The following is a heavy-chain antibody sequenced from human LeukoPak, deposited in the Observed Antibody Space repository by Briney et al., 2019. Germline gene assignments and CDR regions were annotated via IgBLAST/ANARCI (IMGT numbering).Heavy chain of an antibody. CDR3: ARLPYGDLDAFDI. J-gene: IGHJ3*02. Sequence: SETLSLTCTVSGGSISSGSYYWNWIRQPAGKGLEWIGRIYKTGNTNYNPSLKSRVTISVDTSKNQFSLKLSSVTAADTAVYYCARLPYGDLDAFDIWGQGTMVTVSS. V-gene: IGHV4-61*02. D-gene: IGHD4-17*01. CDR2: IYKTGNT. CDR1: GGSISSGSYY.